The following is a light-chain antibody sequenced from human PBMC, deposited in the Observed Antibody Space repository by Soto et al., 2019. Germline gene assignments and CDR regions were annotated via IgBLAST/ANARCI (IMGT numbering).Light chain of an antibody. CDR1: SSDVGSYNL. Sequence: QCALTQPASVSGSPGQSITISCTGTSSDVGSYNLVSWYQQHPGKAPKLMIYEGSKRPSGVSNRFSGSKSGNTASLTISGLQAEDEADYYCCSYAGSSTFHYVFGTGTKVTVL. J-gene: IGLJ1*01. CDR3: CSYAGSSTFHYV. CDR2: EGS. V-gene: IGLV2-23*03.